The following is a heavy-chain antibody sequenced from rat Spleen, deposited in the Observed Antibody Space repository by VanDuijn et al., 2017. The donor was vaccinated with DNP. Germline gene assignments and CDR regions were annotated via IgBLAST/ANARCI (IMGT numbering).Heavy chain of an antibody. CDR2: VSSGGNT. Sequence: QVQLKESGPGLVQPSQTLSLTCTVSGFSLTNSAVGWVRQPSGKGLEWIAAVSSGGNTYYNSGLKSRLSISRDTSKSQVFLKMNSLQTEDTAIYFCTRSQGYYYDGSYYPFDFWGPGTMVTVSS. V-gene: IGHV2S12*01. J-gene: IGHJ1*01. D-gene: IGHD1-12*02. CDR1: GFSLTNSA. CDR3: TRSQGYYYDGSYYPFDF.